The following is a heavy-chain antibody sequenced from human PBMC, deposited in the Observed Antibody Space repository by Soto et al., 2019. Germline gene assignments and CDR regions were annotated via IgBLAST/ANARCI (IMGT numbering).Heavy chain of an antibody. V-gene: IGHV5-51*01. J-gene: IGHJ4*02. CDR3: ATLERSNRFYGFDY. CDR2: IYPGDSHT. CDR1: EYTFSSYW. Sequence: GESLKISCKASEYTFSSYWIAWVRQMPGKGLECMGIIYPGDSHTKYSPSFQGQVTISADKSISTAYLQWSSLKASDTAMYYCATLERSNRFYGFDYWGQGTPVTVSS. D-gene: IGHD1-1*01.